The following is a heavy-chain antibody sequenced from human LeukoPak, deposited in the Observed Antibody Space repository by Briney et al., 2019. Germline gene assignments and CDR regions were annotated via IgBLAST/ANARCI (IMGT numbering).Heavy chain of an antibody. V-gene: IGHV3-7*04. CDR3: GRFTRSGDSVY. J-gene: IGHJ4*02. CDR2: IKQDGSEK. Sequence: GGSLRLSCAASGFTFSSYWMSWVRQAPGKGLEWVANIKQDGSEKQYVDPVKGRFAISRDNAENSLYLQMNSLKAEDTAVYYCGRFTRSGDSVYWGQGTLVTVSS. D-gene: IGHD7-27*01. CDR1: GFTFSSYW.